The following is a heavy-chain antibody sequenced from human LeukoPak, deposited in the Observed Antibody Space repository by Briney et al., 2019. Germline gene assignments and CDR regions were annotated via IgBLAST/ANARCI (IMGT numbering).Heavy chain of an antibody. V-gene: IGHV3-48*01. Sequence: PGGSLRLSCTASGFTFSRYSVNWVRQAPGRGLEWVAYIAYTGTIHYADSVRGRFAISRDNAKNSLYLQMNSLRAEDTAVYYCARDPHSLDYWGQGTRVTVSS. CDR3: ARDPHSLDY. CDR1: GFTFSRYS. J-gene: IGHJ4*02. CDR2: IAYTGTI.